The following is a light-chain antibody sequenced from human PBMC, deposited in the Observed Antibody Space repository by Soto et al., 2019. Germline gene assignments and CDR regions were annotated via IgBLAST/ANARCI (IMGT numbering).Light chain of an antibody. V-gene: IGKV3-11*01. CDR2: DAS. CDR1: QSVSSY. CDR3: QQRSNWPPA. Sequence: EIVLTQSPATLSLSPGERATLSCRASQSVSSYLAWYQQKPGQAPRLLIYDASNRATCIPARFSGSGSGTDFTITISSLEPEDFAVYYCQQRSNWPPAFGPGTKVYIK. J-gene: IGKJ3*01.